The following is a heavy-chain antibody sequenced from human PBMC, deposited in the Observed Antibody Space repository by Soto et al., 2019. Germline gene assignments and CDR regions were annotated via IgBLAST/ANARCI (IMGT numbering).Heavy chain of an antibody. CDR3: ARDRAITWGGVIVIPVYY. D-gene: IGHD3-16*02. CDR1: GGTLSSYA. V-gene: IGHV1-69*13. J-gene: IGHJ4*02. Sequence: GASVKVSCKASGGTLSSYAISWVRQAPGQGLEWMGGIIPIFGTANYAQKLKGRVTITADESTSTAYMELSSLRAEDTAVYCCARDRAITWGGVIVIPVYYWGQGTLVTVSS. CDR2: IIPIFGTA.